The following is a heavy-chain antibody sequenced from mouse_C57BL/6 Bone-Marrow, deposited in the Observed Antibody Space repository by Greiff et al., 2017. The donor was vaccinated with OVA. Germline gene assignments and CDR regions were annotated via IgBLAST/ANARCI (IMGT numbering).Heavy chain of an antibody. CDR2: ISSGGSYT. J-gene: IGHJ4*01. V-gene: IGHV5-6*01. Sequence: EVKVIESGGDLVKPGGSLKLSCAASGFTFSSYGMSWVRQTPDKRLEWVATISSGGSYTYYPDSVKGRFTISRDNAKSTLYLQMSSLKSEDTAMYYCARHNAMDYWGQGTSVTVSS. CDR1: GFTFSSYG. CDR3: ARHNAMDY.